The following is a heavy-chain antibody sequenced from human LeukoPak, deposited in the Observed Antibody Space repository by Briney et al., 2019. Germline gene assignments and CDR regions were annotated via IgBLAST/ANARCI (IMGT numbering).Heavy chain of an antibody. J-gene: IGHJ6*02. CDR1: GGSISSYY. Sequence: NPSETLSLTCTVSGGSISSYYWSSIRQPPGKGLEWIGYIYYSGSTNYNPSLKSRVTISVDTSKNQFSLKLSSVTAADTAVYYCARDRGRINASPSYGMDVWGQGTTVTVSS. CDR3: ARDRGRINASPSYGMDV. V-gene: IGHV4-59*01. CDR2: IYYSGST. D-gene: IGHD3-10*01.